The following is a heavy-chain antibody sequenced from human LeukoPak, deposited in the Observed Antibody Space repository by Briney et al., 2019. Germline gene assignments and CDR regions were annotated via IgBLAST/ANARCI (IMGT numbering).Heavy chain of an antibody. J-gene: IGHJ4*02. CDR3: ARLGGSYGSPYSWLSRDGYSYYFDY. D-gene: IGHD5-24*01. CDR2: IYYSGST. Sequence: SETLSLTCTVSGGSISSSSYYWGWIRQPPGKGLEWIGSIYYSGSTYYNPSLKSRVTISVDTSKNQFSLKLSSVTAADTAVYYCARLGGSYGSPYSWLSRDGYSYYFDYWGQGTLVTVSS. V-gene: IGHV4-39*01. CDR1: GGSISSSSYY.